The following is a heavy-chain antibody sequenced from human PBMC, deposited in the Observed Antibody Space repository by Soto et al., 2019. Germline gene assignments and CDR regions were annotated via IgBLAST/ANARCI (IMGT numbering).Heavy chain of an antibody. D-gene: IGHD6-6*01. CDR1: GYNLTSYW. CDR2: IYPGDSDT. CDR3: ARLLGQLVLDQLGFDP. V-gene: IGHV5-51*01. J-gene: IGHJ5*02. Sequence: GESLQISCKGSGYNLTSYWIGWVRQMNGKGLEWMGIIYPGDSDTRYSPSFQGQVTISADKSISTAYLQWSSLKASDTAMYYCARLLGQLVLDQLGFDPWGQGTLVTVSS.